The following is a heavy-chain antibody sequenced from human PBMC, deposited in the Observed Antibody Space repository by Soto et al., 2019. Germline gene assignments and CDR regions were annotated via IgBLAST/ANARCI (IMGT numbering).Heavy chain of an antibody. CDR3: ARVYSGSYSDS. J-gene: IGHJ4*02. D-gene: IGHD1-26*01. Sequence: QVQLQESGPGLVKPSGTLSLTCAVSGGSIRSNNRWSWVRQPPGKGLEWIGEIFHSGSTNYNPSLKTRVTISVDESKNPFSLKVTSVTAADTAVYYCARVYSGSYSDSWGQGTLVTVSS. CDR2: IFHSGST. CDR1: GGSIRSNNR. V-gene: IGHV4-4*02.